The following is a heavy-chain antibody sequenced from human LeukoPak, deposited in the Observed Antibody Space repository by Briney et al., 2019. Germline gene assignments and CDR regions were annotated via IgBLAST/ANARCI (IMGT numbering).Heavy chain of an antibody. Sequence: ASVKVSCMASGYTYTRHYIYWLRQTPGQELEWIGWIKPNTGDTNYAQKFQGRVTLTRDTSLGTAYMEPSGLRYDDTALYYCARDLGEATHIVVINRDYLDSWGQGTQVSVSS. CDR1: GYTYTRHY. CDR3: ARDLGEATHIVVINRDYLDS. CDR2: IKPNTGDT. D-gene: IGHD3-22*01. V-gene: IGHV1-2*02. J-gene: IGHJ4*02.